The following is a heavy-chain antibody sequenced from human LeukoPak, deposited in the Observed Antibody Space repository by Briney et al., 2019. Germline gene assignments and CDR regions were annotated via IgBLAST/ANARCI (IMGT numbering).Heavy chain of an antibody. CDR1: GFTFSSYA. CDR3: ANLNSVGY. Sequence: PGGSLRLSCAASGFTFSSYAMHWVRQAPGKGLEWVSSISGTSSYIYYADSVKGRFTISRDNAKNSLNLQMNSLRTEDSALYYCANLNSVGYWGQGTLVTVSS. D-gene: IGHD1-7*01. V-gene: IGHV3-21*04. J-gene: IGHJ4*02. CDR2: ISGTSSYI.